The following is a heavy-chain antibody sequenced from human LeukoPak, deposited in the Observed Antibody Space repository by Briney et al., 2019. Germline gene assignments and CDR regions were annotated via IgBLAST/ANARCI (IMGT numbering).Heavy chain of an antibody. Sequence: GGSLRLSCAASGFAFSSYWMGWVRQAPGEGLEWVANINQDGSDQYYVDSVKGRFTISRDNAKISLFLQMNSLRAEDTAVYYCARHGAYSFDSWGQGTLVTVSS. D-gene: IGHD4-17*01. CDR3: ARHGAYSFDS. CDR2: INQDGSDQ. CDR1: GFAFSSYW. V-gene: IGHV3-7*01. J-gene: IGHJ4*02.